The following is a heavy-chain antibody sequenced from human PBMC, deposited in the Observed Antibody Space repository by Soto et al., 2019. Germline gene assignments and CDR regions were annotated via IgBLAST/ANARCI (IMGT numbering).Heavy chain of an antibody. CDR2: IYYSGST. Sequence: SETLSLTCTVSGGSISSYYWSWIRQPPGKGLEWIGYIYYSGSTNYNPSLKSRVTISVDTSKNQFSLKLSSVTAAYTAVYYCARVWDYVGNWFDPWGQGTLVTVSS. CDR1: GGSISSYY. CDR3: ARVWDYVGNWFDP. V-gene: IGHV4-59*01. J-gene: IGHJ5*02. D-gene: IGHD4-17*01.